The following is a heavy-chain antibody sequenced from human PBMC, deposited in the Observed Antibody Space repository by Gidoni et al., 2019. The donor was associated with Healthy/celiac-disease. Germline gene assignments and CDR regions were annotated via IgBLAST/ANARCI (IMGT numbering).Heavy chain of an antibody. CDR2: ISYDGSNK. V-gene: IGHV3-30-3*01. CDR3: ARGGPWGYDFWSGAGVY. Sequence: QVQLVESGGGVVQPGRSLRLSCAASGFTFSSYAMHWVRQAPGKGLEWVAVISYDGSNKYYADSVKGRFTISRDNSKNTLYLQMNSLRAEDTAVYYCARGGPWGYDFWSGAGVYWGQGTLVTVSS. J-gene: IGHJ4*02. CDR1: GFTFSSYA. D-gene: IGHD3-3*01.